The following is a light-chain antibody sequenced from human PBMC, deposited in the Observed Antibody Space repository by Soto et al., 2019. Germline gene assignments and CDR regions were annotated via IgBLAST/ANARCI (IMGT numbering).Light chain of an antibody. Sequence: EIVLTQSPGTLSLSPGERATLSCRASQSVSSSYLAWYQQKPGQAPRLLIYGASSRATGMPDRFSGSGSGTGFTLTISRLEPADFAVYYCQQYGSSPGTFGQGTKVEIK. CDR3: QQYGSSPGT. CDR1: QSVSSSY. CDR2: GAS. J-gene: IGKJ1*01. V-gene: IGKV3-20*01.